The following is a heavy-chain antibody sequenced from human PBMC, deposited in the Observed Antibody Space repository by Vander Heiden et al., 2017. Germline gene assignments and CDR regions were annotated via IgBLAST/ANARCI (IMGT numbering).Heavy chain of an antibody. CDR1: GFPFSPYG. V-gene: IGHV3-33*01. CDR3: ARDLGAGRYFDY. D-gene: IGHD1-26*01. Sequence: QVQLVESGGGVVQPGGSLRLSCAASGFPFSPYGMHWVRQAPGKGLEWVAVSGHDGSFKAYADSVKGRFTISRDNSKNTLYLQMTSLRAEDTAVYYCARDLGAGRYFDYWGQGSLVTVSS. J-gene: IGHJ4*02. CDR2: SGHDGSFK.